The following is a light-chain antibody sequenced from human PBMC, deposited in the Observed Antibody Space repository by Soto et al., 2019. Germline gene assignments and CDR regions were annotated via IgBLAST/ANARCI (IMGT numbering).Light chain of an antibody. CDR3: QQYNSYRA. V-gene: IGKV1-5*03. J-gene: IGKJ1*01. Sequence: DIQMTQSPSTLSASVGDRVTITCRASESIDSWLAWHQQKPGRAPKLLISKASSLESGLPSRFSGSVFGTEFTITISSMQPDYFATYYCQQYNSYRAFGQGTKVEI. CDR1: ESIDSW. CDR2: KAS.